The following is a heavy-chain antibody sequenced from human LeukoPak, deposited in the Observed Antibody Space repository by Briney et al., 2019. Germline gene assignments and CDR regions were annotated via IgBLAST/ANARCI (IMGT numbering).Heavy chain of an antibody. Sequence: GGSLRLSCAASGFTFSSYEMNWVRQAPGKGLEWVSYISSSGSTIYYADSVKGRFTISRDNTKNSLYLQMNSLRAEDTAVYYCARVLYSSGYYYDYWGQGTLVTVSS. J-gene: IGHJ4*02. CDR3: ARVLYSSGYYYDY. V-gene: IGHV3-48*03. CDR2: ISSSGSTI. CDR1: GFTFSSYE. D-gene: IGHD3-22*01.